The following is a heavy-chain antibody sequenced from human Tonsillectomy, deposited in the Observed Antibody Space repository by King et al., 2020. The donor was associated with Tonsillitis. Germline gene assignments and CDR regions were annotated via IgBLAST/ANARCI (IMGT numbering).Heavy chain of an antibody. V-gene: IGHV3-66*01. CDR1: GFTVSNNY. J-gene: IGHJ4*02. Sequence: VQLVESGGGLVQPGGSLRLSCAASGFTVSNNYMSWVRQAPGKGLEWVSVIYSGGLTYYADSVKGRFTISRDNSKDTLYLQMNSRRVEDTAMYYCARDPWTSDTEYWGQGTLVTVSS. CDR3: ARDPWTSDTEY. CDR2: IYSGGLT. D-gene: IGHD3/OR15-3a*01.